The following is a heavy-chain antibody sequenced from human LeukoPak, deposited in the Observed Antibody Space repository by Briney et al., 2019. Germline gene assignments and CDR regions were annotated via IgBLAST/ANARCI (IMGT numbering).Heavy chain of an antibody. CDR3: ARDTVLLWFGDYPQPYYYMDV. Sequence: SETLSLTCAVSGGSISSSNWWSWVRQPPGKGLEWIGEIYHSGSTNYNPSLKSRVTISVDKSKNQFSLKLSSVTAADTAVYYCARDTVLLWFGDYPQPYYYMDVWGKGTTVTISS. CDR2: IYHSGST. J-gene: IGHJ6*03. V-gene: IGHV4-4*02. D-gene: IGHD3-10*01. CDR1: GGSISSSNW.